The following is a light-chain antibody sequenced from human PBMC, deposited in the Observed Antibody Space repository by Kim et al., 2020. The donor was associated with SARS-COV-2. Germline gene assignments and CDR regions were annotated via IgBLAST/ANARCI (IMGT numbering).Light chain of an antibody. J-gene: IGLJ2*01. CDR1: KLGDKL. Sequence: PGPPASISCSGEKLGDKLACWIQQTPARAPVLVIYQDNRRPSGIPDGFAGSNSGNTATLTISGTQAMDEADYYCQAWDSSTHVVFGGGTQLTVL. CDR2: QDN. V-gene: IGLV3-1*01. CDR3: QAWDSSTHVV.